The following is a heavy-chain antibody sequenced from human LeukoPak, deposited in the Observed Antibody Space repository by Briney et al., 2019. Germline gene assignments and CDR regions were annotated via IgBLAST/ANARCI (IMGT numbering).Heavy chain of an antibody. J-gene: IGHJ3*02. Sequence: GGSLRLSCAAAGFALSGYWMSWVRQAPGKGLAWVANIKQDGSTKYYVDSVRGRFTISRDNVKNSLDLQMNSLRVEDTAVYYCVRQGPIYVDAFDIWGQGTMVTVSS. V-gene: IGHV3-7*01. CDR1: GFALSGYW. CDR2: IKQDGSTK. CDR3: VRQGPIYVDAFDI. D-gene: IGHD2-21*01.